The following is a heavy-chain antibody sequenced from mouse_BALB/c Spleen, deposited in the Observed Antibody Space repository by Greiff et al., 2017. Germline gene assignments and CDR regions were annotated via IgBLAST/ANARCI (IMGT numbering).Heavy chain of an antibody. Sequence: DVQLVESGPGLVKPSQSLSLTCSVTGYSITSGYYWNWIRQFPGNKLEWMGYISYDGSNNYNPSLKNRISITRDTSKNQFFLKLNSVTTEDTATYYCARDNRSPVDYWGQGTTLTVSS. V-gene: IGHV3-6*02. J-gene: IGHJ2*01. CDR2: ISYDGSN. CDR1: GYSITSGYY. CDR3: ARDNRSPVDY.